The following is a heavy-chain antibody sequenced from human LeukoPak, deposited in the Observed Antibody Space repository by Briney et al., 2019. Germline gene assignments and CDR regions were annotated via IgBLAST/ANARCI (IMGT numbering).Heavy chain of an antibody. Sequence: ASVKVSCKASGYTFTSYGISWVRQAPGQGLEWMGWISAYNGNTNYAQKLQGRVTMTTDTSTSTAYMELRSLRSDDTAVYYCARDDRDTAMAPTVYWGQGTLVTVSS. V-gene: IGHV1-18*04. CDR3: ARDDRDTAMAPTVY. CDR2: ISAYNGNT. D-gene: IGHD5-18*01. CDR1: GYTFTSYG. J-gene: IGHJ4*02.